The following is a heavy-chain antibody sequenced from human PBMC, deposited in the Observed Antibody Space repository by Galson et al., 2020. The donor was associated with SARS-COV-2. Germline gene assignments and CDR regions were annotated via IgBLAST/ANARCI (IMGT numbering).Heavy chain of an antibody. D-gene: IGHD3-22*01. J-gene: IGHJ4*02. V-gene: IGHV4-39*07. CDR2: IYYSGST. Sequence: SETLSLTCTVSGGSISSSSYYWGWIRQPPGKGLEWIGSIYYSGSTYYNPSLKSRVTISVDTSKNQFSLKLSSVTAADTAVYYCARASDSSGYLTYYFDYWGQGTLVTGSS. CDR3: ARASDSSGYLTYYFDY. CDR1: GGSISSSSYY.